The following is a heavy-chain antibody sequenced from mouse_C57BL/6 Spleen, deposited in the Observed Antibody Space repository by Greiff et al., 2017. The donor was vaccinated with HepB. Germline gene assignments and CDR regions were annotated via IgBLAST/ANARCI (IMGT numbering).Heavy chain of an antibody. J-gene: IGHJ1*03. D-gene: IGHD1-1*01. Sequence: EVKLVESGGGLVKPGGSLKLSCAASGFTFSDYGMHWVRQAPEKGLEWVAYISSGSSTIYYADTVKGRFTISRDNAKNTLFLQMTSLRSEDTAMYYCARSLYYGSSYDWYFDVWGTGTTVTVSS. CDR2: ISSGSSTI. CDR3: ARSLYYGSSYDWYFDV. CDR1: GFTFSDYG. V-gene: IGHV5-17*01.